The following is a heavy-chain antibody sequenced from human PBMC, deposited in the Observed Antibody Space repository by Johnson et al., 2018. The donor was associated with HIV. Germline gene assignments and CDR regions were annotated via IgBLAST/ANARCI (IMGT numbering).Heavy chain of an antibody. D-gene: IGHD5-24*01. CDR3: AKDFEMATTTGDAFDI. Sequence: QVQLVESGGGVVQPGRSLRLSCAASGFTFSSYAMHWVRQAPGKGLEWVAVISYDGSNKYYADSVKGRFTISRDNSKNTLYLQMNSLRAEDTALYYCAKDFEMATTTGDAFDIWGQGTMVTVSS. CDR1: GFTFSSYA. V-gene: IGHV3-30-3*01. J-gene: IGHJ3*02. CDR2: ISYDGSNK.